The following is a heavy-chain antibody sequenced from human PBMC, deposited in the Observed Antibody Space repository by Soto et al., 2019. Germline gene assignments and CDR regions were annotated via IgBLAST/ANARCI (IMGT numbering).Heavy chain of an antibody. CDR2: INAHNGNT. CDR3: ARGRYGYY. CDR1: GYAFTTYG. Sequence: QVHLVQSGAEVKKPGASVKVSCKGSGYAFTTYGITWVRQAPGQGLEWMGWINAHNGNTNYAQKLQGRVTMTRDTSTSTAYMELRRLRSDDTAVYYCARGRYGYYWAQGARVTVSS. D-gene: IGHD1-1*01. V-gene: IGHV1-18*01. J-gene: IGHJ4*02.